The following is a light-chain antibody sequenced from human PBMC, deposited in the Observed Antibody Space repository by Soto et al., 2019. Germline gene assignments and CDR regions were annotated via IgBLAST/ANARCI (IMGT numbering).Light chain of an antibody. V-gene: IGKV1-39*01. Sequence: DIQMTQSPSSLSASVEDRVTITCRASQSISSYLNWYQQKPGKAPKLLIYAASSLQSVVPSRFSGSGSGTDLTLTISSLQPDDLATYYCHQSYSTPFTFGHRNKVDIK. CDR1: QSISSY. J-gene: IGKJ3*01. CDR2: AAS. CDR3: HQSYSTPFT.